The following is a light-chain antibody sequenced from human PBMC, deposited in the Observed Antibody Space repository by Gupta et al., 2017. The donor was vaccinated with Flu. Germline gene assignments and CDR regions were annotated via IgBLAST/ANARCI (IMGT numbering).Light chain of an antibody. Sequence: IAISCTGTSSDIGGYDYVSWYQQHPGKATKLMRWEVRRRPAGISDRFSGSRSGNTASLTISGLLAEDEAFYYGSSYTNANTVVVFGGGTKLTVL. CDR2: EVR. J-gene: IGLJ2*01. CDR1: SSDIGGYDY. V-gene: IGLV2-14*01. CDR3: SSYTNANTVVV.